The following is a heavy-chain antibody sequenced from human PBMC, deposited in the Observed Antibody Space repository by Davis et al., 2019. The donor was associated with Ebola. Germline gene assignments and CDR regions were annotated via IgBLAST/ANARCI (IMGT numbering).Heavy chain of an antibody. CDR1: GFTFSGYA. D-gene: IGHD5-24*01. J-gene: IGHJ5*02. V-gene: IGHV3-23*01. CDR2: ISGSGAST. Sequence: PGGSLRLSCAASGFTFSGYAMSWVRQTPGKGLEWVSAISGSGASTFYADSVRGRFTISRDNSKNTLYLQMNSLRVEDTALYYCASPPRMTTISLSSWFDPWGQGTLVTVSS. CDR3: ASPPRMTTISLSSWFDP.